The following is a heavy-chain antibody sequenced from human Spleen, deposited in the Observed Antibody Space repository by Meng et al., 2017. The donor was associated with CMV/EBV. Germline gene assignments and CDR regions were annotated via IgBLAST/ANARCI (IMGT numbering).Heavy chain of an antibody. CDR2: ISPYNGNT. J-gene: IGHJ4*02. V-gene: IGHV1-18*01. CDR1: GYTFTSYG. Sequence: ASVKVSCKASGYTFTSYGINWVRQAPGQGLEWMGWISPYNGNTNYAQRFQGRVTMTTDTSTSTAYMELRSLRSDDTAVYYCARVGSGRGYLDYWGQGTLVTVSS. D-gene: IGHD3-10*01. CDR3: ARVGSGRGYLDY.